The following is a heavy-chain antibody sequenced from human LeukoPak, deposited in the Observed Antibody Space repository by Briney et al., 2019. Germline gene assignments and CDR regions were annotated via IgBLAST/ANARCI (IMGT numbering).Heavy chain of an antibody. V-gene: IGHV3-20*04. J-gene: IGHJ6*03. CDR1: GFTFDDYG. CDR3: ARYLRKLYGRGGDYYFYMDV. D-gene: IGHD4-17*01. CDR2: INWNGSGA. Sequence: GGSLRLSCAASGFTFDDYGMSWVRQVPGKGLEWGSGINWNGSGAVYADSVKGGFTISRDNAKNSLYLQMNSLKAEDTALFYCARYLRKLYGRGGDYYFYMDVWGKGTTVTVSS.